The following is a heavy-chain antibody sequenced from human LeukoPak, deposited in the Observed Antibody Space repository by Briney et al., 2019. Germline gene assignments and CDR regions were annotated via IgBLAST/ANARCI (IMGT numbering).Heavy chain of an antibody. V-gene: IGHV4-39*07. CDR3: ARTKITNYSNWFDP. J-gene: IGHJ5*02. Sequence: SETLSLTCTVSGDSFSSVTDYWAWIRQPPGKGLEWIASGDYSGGTYYNPSLESRVAISADMSKNQFSLKLTSVTGADTAVYYCARTKITNYSNWFDPWGQGTLVTVSS. CDR1: GDSFSSVTDY. CDR2: GDYSGGT. D-gene: IGHD1-7*01.